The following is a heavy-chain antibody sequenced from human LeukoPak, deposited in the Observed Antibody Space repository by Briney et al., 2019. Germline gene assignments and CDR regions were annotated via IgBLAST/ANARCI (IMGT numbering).Heavy chain of an antibody. CDR3: ARDGEVVTAIITFFDY. CDR2: IYHTGNT. CDR1: GYTISSGYF. V-gene: IGHV4-38-2*02. Sequence: SETLSLTCGVSGYTISSGYFWGGIRQSPGKGLEWIGSIYHTGNTNYNPSLKSRVTISVDTSKNQFSLRLTSVTAADTAVYYCARDGEVVTAIITFFDYVGQGSLVTVSS. J-gene: IGHJ4*02. D-gene: IGHD2-21*02.